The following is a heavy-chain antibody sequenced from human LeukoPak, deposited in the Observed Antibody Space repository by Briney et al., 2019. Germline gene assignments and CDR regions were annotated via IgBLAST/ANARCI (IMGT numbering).Heavy chain of an antibody. Sequence: GGSLRLSCTASGLTLSNYWMIWVRQAPGKGLQWVAKIKQDGSEKYYVDSVKGRFTISRDNAENSLYLQMNSLRVEDTAVYYCTARSSGNPYFWGQGTLVTVSS. CDR1: GLTLSNYW. D-gene: IGHD1-26*01. V-gene: IGHV3-7*03. CDR2: IKQDGSEK. CDR3: TARSSGNPYF. J-gene: IGHJ4*02.